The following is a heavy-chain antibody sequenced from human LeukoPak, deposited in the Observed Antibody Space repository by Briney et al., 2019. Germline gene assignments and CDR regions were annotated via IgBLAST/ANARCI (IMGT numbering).Heavy chain of an antibody. Sequence: GGSLRLSCAASGFTFSNAWISWVRQAPGKGLEWVGRIKKKTDGGTTDHAAPVKDRFTISRDDSKNTLYLQMDSLKTEDTAVYYCITFGCSSSTCYPGRYWGQGTRVTVSS. D-gene: IGHD2-2*01. CDR3: ITFGCSSSTCYPGRY. V-gene: IGHV3-15*01. J-gene: IGHJ4*02. CDR1: GFTFSNAW. CDR2: IKKKTDGGTT.